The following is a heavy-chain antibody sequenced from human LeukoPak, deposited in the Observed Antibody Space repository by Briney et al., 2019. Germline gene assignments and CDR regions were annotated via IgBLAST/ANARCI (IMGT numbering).Heavy chain of an antibody. CDR1: GGSISSGGYY. CDR3: ARDTPDGDSSGQPLGYYGMDV. D-gene: IGHD3-22*01. J-gene: IGHJ6*02. CDR2: IYYSGST. V-gene: IGHV4-31*03. Sequence: SQTLSLTYTVSGGSISSGGYYWSWIRQHPGKGLEWIGYIYYSGSTYYNPSLKSRVTISVDTSKNRFSLKLSSVTAADTAVYYCARDTPDGDSSGQPLGYYGMDVWGQGTTVTVSS.